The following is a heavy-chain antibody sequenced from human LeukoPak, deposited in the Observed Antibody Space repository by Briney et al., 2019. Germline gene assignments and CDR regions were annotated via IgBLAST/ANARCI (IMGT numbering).Heavy chain of an antibody. CDR1: GGSISSYY. Sequence: PSETLSLNCTVSGGSISSYYWSWIRQPPGKGLEWIGYIYYSGSTNYNPSLKSRVTISVDTSKNQFSLKLSSVTAADTAVYYCARGKLRYFDWLPLPDYWGQGTLVTVSS. V-gene: IGHV4-59*01. D-gene: IGHD3-9*01. CDR2: IYYSGST. J-gene: IGHJ4*02. CDR3: ARGKLRYFDWLPLPDY.